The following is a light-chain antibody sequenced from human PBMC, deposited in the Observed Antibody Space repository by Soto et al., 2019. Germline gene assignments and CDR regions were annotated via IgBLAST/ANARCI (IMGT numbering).Light chain of an antibody. CDR1: SSNIGSNT. J-gene: IGLJ2*01. Sequence: QSVLTQPPSASGTPGQRVTISCSGSSSNIGSNTVNWYQQLPGTAPKLLIYRTNQRPSWVTARFSGSKSGTSASLAISGLQSEDEADYYCAAWDDSLNGVVFGGGTKLTVL. CDR2: RTN. V-gene: IGLV1-44*01. CDR3: AAWDDSLNGVV.